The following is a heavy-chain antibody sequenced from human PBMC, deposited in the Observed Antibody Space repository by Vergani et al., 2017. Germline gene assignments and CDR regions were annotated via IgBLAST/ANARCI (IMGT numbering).Heavy chain of an antibody. V-gene: IGHV1-69*01. D-gene: IGHD2-8*01. CDR1: GGTFSSYA. J-gene: IGHJ4*02. Sequence: QVQLVQSGAEVKKPGSSVKVSCKASGGTFSSYAISWVRQAPGQGLEWMGGISPIFGTANYAQKFQGRVTITADESTSTAYMELSSLRSEDTAVYYCARDRPAPPGVGIWGFDYWGQGTLVTVSS. CDR3: ARDRPAPPGVGIWGFDY. CDR2: ISPIFGTA.